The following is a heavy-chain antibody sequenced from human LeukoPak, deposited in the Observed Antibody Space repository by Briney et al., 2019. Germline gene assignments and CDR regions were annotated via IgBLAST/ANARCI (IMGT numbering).Heavy chain of an antibody. CDR3: VKRLTLGDLSIKGAFAL. D-gene: IGHD3-16*02. J-gene: IGHJ3*01. Sequence: GGSLRLSCAASGFAVSSNYMSWVRQGPGKGLEWVALIYNDGGTHYTDSVKGRFTISRDTSRNTLFLQMNSLRVEDSAMYYCVKRLTLGDLSIKGAFALWGQGTMVSVAS. CDR2: IYNDGGT. V-gene: IGHV3-53*01. CDR1: GFAVSSNY.